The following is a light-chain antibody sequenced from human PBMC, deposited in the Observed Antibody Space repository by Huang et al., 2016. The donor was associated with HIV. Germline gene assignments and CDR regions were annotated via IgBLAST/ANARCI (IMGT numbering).Light chain of an antibody. V-gene: IGKV4-1*01. J-gene: IGKJ5*01. CDR3: QQYYSASIT. Sequence: DIVMTQSPGSLTVSLGERASINCTSSQPLLSTANNKSYFAWYQQKPRQPPKALIYWASNRESGGPERFSGSGSGTDFTLTISSLQAEDVALYYCQQYYSASITFGQGTRVEI. CDR1: QPLLSTANNKSY. CDR2: WAS.